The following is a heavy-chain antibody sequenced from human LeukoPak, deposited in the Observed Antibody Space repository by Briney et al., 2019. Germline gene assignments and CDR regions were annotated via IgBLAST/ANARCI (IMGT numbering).Heavy chain of an antibody. D-gene: IGHD2-15*01. CDR2: IDVSGST. CDR3: AKGSRWFGP. J-gene: IGHJ5*02. CDR1: GGSISNYF. Sequence: SETLSLTCSVSGGSISNYFWIWLRQPAAKGLEWIVRIDVSGSTIYNPSLKSRVTMSLYRSKNQFSLLLHSLTAADTAVYYCAKGSRWFGPWGQGALVTVSS. V-gene: IGHV4-4*07.